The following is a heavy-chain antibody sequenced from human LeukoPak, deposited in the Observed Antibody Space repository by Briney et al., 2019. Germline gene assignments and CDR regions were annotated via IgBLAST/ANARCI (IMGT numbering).Heavy chain of an antibody. V-gene: IGHV3-9*01. D-gene: IGHD6-19*01. CDR1: GFAFDDYA. Sequence: GRSLRLSCEASGFAFDDYAMHWVRQAPGKGLEWVSGISWNSGSIGYADSVKGRFTISRDNAKNSLYLQMNSLRAEDTALYYCAKDTGSYPSSGVDYWGQGTLVTVSS. J-gene: IGHJ4*02. CDR2: ISWNSGSI. CDR3: AKDTGSYPSSGVDY.